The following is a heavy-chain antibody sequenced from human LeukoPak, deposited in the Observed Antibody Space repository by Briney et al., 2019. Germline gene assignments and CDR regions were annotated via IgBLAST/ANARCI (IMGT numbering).Heavy chain of an antibody. J-gene: IGHJ4*02. Sequence: ASVKVSCKASGYTFTGYYMHWVRQAPGQGLEWMGRINPNSGGTNYAQKFQGRVTMTRGTSISTAYMELSRLRSDDTAVYYCASGLWFGELLRSLDYWGQGTLVTVSS. D-gene: IGHD3-10*01. CDR1: GYTFTGYY. V-gene: IGHV1-2*02. CDR2: INPNSGGT. CDR3: ASGLWFGELLRSLDY.